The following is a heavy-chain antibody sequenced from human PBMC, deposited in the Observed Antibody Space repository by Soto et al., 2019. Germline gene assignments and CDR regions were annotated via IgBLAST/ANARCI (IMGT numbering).Heavy chain of an antibody. D-gene: IGHD6-13*01. CDR2: INNSGGNT. J-gene: IGHJ5*02. CDR1: GFTFSNYA. V-gene: IGHV3-23*01. Sequence: EVQLLESGGGLVQPGGSLRLSCAASGFTFSNYAMTWVRQAPGKGLECVSTINNSGGNTHYADSVKGRFSVSRANSKNTLSLQMNSLRAEDTAVYYCTKDWQHASWGQGPVVTVSS. CDR3: TKDWQHAS.